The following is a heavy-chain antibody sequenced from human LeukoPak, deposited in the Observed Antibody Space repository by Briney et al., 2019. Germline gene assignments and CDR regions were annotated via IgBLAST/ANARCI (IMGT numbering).Heavy chain of an antibody. Sequence: GASVTVSFKASGGTFSSYAISWVRQAPGQGLEWMGGIIPIFGTANYAQKFQGRVTITADESTRTAYMELSSPRSEDTAVYYCAREWCSGGSCYYNYWGQGTLVTVSS. V-gene: IGHV1-69*01. J-gene: IGHJ4*02. D-gene: IGHD2-15*01. CDR1: GGTFSSYA. CDR3: AREWCSGGSCYYNY. CDR2: IIPIFGTA.